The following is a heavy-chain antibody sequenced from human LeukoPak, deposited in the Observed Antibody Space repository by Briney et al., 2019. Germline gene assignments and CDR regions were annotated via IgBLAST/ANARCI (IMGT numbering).Heavy chain of an antibody. CDR1: GGSFSGYY. CDR2: INHSGST. CDR3: ARVVWRYFDY. Sequence: SETLSLTCAVYGGSFSGYYWSWIRQPPGKGLEWIGEINHSGSTNYNPSLKSRVTISVDTSKNQFSLKLSSVTAADTAVYYCARVVWRYFDYWGQGILVTVSS. D-gene: IGHD2-21*01. J-gene: IGHJ4*02. V-gene: IGHV4-34*01.